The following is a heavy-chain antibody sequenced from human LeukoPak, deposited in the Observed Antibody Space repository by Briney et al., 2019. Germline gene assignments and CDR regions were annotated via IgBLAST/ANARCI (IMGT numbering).Heavy chain of an antibody. Sequence: PSEILSLTCTVSGGSISSSSHYWGWIRQPPGKGLEWIGSIYYSGSTYYNPSLKSRVTISVDTSKNQFSLKLSSMTAADTAVYYCARHAGGQWLPFLDFWGQGTLVTVSS. CDR3: ARHAGGQWLPFLDF. CDR2: IYYSGST. J-gene: IGHJ4*02. D-gene: IGHD6-19*01. CDR1: GGSISSSSHY. V-gene: IGHV4-39*01.